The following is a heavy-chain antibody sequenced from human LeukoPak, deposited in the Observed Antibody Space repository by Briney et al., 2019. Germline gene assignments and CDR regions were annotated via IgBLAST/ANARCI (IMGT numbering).Heavy chain of an antibody. CDR1: GFTIDDYA. D-gene: IGHD3-22*01. V-gene: IGHV3-9*01. J-gene: IGHJ4*02. Sequence: GGSLRLSCAASGFTIDDYAMHWVRQAPGKGLEWVSGISWNSGSIGYADSVKGRFTISRDNAKNSLYLQMNSLRAEDTALYYCPKDRNSHYYDSSGPLDYWGQGTLVTVSS. CDR2: ISWNSGSI. CDR3: PKDRNSHYYDSSGPLDY.